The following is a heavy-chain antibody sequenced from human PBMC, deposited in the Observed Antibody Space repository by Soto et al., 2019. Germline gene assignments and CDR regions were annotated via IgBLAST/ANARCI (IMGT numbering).Heavy chain of an antibody. J-gene: IGHJ1*01. CDR3: AKDSGRNYFQH. V-gene: IGHV3-53*01. CDR1: VVTVKYNY. Sequence: GSLGLSCAVSVVTVKYNYMNWVRKATGKGLEWVSGINLADGGAYYAYYADSVKGRFTISRDNAENTVYLQMNSLRVEDTAVYFCAKDSGRNYFQHWGQGTLVTVSS. CDR2: INLADGGAYYA. D-gene: IGHD3-10*01.